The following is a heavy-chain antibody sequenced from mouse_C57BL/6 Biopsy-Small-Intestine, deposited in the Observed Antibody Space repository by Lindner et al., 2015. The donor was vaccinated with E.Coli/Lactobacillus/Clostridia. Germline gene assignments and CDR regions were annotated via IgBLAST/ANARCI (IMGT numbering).Heavy chain of an antibody. CDR1: GYTFGAYY. D-gene: IGHD1-1*01. CDR3: ARGPATGAFDI. Sequence: SVKVSCKASGYTFGAYYIHWLRQAPGQGLEWVGSIDPNSGGPTFTQNFQGRVSMTRDTSINTVYMQLNRLTSDDTGVYYCARGPATGAFDIWGQGTMVSVSS. CDR2: IDPNSGGP. J-gene: IGHJ3*01. V-gene: IGHV1-72*04.